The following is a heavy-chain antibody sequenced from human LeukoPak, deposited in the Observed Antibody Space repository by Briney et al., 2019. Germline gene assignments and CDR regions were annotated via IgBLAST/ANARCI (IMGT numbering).Heavy chain of an antibody. CDR2: ISGSDGST. J-gene: IGHJ4*02. Sequence: GGSLRLSCAAPGFTFSSYAMNWVRQAPGKGLEWVSAISGSDGSTYYTDSVKGRLSISRDNSKNTLYLQMSSQRAEDTAVYYCAKSGRTGITAADLDYWGQGTLVTVSS. CDR3: AKSGRTGITAADLDY. D-gene: IGHD6-13*01. CDR1: GFTFSSYA. V-gene: IGHV3-23*01.